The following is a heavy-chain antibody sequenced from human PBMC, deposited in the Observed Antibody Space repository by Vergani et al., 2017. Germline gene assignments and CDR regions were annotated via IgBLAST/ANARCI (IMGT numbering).Heavy chain of an antibody. Sequence: QVQLVQSGAEVKKLGASVKVSCKVSGYTLTELSMHWVRQAPGKGLEWMGGFDPEDGETIYAQKFQGRVTMTEDTSTDTAYMELSSLRSEDTAVYDCATDRGGGTRPPYYYMDVWGKGTTVTVSS. V-gene: IGHV1-24*01. J-gene: IGHJ6*03. CDR3: ATDRGGGTRPPYYYMDV. CDR2: FDPEDGET. CDR1: GYTLTELS. D-gene: IGHD1-14*01.